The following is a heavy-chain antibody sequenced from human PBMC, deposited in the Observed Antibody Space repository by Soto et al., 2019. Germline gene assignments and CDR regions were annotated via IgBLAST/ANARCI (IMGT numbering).Heavy chain of an antibody. V-gene: IGHV3-23*01. D-gene: IGHD1-26*01. J-gene: IGHJ4*02. Sequence: PGGSLRLSCAASGFTFSSYAMSWVRQAPGKGLEWVSAISGSGGSTYYADSVKGRFTISRDNSKNTLYLQMNSLRAEDTAVYYCAKDGSGSYHLYNDYWGQGTLVTVSS. CDR2: ISGSGGST. CDR1: GFTFSSYA. CDR3: AKDGSGSYHLYNDY.